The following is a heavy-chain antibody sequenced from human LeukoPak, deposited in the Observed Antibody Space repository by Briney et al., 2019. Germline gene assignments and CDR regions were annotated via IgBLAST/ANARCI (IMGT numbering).Heavy chain of an antibody. V-gene: IGHV4-39*02. Sequence: SETLSLTCSVSGGSISSSSNFWGWIRQPPGKGLELIGSIYYSGSTSNNPSLKSRVTISVDPSKHQFSLKVSSVTAADTAVYYCARDSSSSGFDYWGQGTLVTVSS. D-gene: IGHD6-13*01. J-gene: IGHJ4*02. CDR1: GGSISSSSNF. CDR2: IYYSGST. CDR3: ARDSSSSGFDY.